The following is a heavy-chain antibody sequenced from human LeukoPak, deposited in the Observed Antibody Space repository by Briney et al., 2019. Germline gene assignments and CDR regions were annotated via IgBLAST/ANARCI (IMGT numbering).Heavy chain of an antibody. CDR3: AKDHPPYGDYYYGMDV. CDR1: GFTFSSYG. J-gene: IGHJ6*02. Sequence: PGRSLRLSCAASGFTFSSYGIHWVRQAPGKGREWVSFISYDGGNTHYADSVKGRFTFSRDNSKNTVYLQMSSLRAEDTAVYYCAKDHPPYGDYYYGMDVWGQGTTVTVSS. CDR2: ISYDGGNT. V-gene: IGHV3-30*18. D-gene: IGHD4-17*01.